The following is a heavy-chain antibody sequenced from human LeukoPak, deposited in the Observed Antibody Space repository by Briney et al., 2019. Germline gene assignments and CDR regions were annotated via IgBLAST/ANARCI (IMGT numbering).Heavy chain of an antibody. CDR3: AKTIAAAGAH. CDR2: ISYDGSNK. D-gene: IGHD6-13*01. J-gene: IGHJ4*02. CDR1: GFTFSSYG. V-gene: IGHV3-30*18. Sequence: GRSLRLSCAASGFTFSSYGMPWVRQVPGKGLEWVAVISYDGSNKYYADSVKGRFTISRDNSKNTLYLQMNSLRAEDTAVYYCAKTIAAAGAHWGQGTLVTVSS.